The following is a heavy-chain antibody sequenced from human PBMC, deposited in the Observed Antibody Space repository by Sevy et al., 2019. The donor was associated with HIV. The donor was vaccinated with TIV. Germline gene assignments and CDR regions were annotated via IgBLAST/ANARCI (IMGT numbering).Heavy chain of an antibody. Sequence: GGSLRLSCAASGFILSDYYMSWIRQAPGKGLEWLSYISDSDDSIYYADSVKGRFTISWDKTKNSLYLQMNSLRAEDTAGYYCARDHVKDGDLGDYYYFAMDVWGQGTTVTVSS. V-gene: IGHV3-11*01. CDR1: GFILSDYY. CDR2: ISDSDDSI. D-gene: IGHD4-17*01. J-gene: IGHJ6*02. CDR3: ARDHVKDGDLGDYYYFAMDV.